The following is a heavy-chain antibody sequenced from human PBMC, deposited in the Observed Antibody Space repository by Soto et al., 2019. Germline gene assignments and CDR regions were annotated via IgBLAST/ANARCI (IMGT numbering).Heavy chain of an antibody. Sequence: GGSLRLSCAASGFTFSSYGMHWVRQAPGKGLEWVAVIWYDGSNKYYADSVKGRFTISRDNSKNTLYLQMNSLRAEDTAVYYCARSGVAARPLDFDYWGQGTLVTVSS. J-gene: IGHJ4*02. CDR1: GFTFSSYG. CDR3: ARSGVAARPLDFDY. CDR2: IWYDGSNK. V-gene: IGHV3-33*01. D-gene: IGHD6-6*01.